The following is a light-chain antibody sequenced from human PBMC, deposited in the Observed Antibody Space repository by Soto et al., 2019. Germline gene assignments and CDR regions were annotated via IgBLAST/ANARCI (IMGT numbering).Light chain of an antibody. CDR1: QSVGTY. J-gene: IGKJ5*01. V-gene: IGKV3-11*01. CDR2: DAS. CDR3: QQRSYPIT. Sequence: ELVLTQSPATLSLSPGERATLSCRASQSVGTYLAWYQQKPGQAPRLLIYDASHRATVIPVRFSGSGSESDFTLTISSLEPEEFAVYYCQQRSYPITFGQGTRLEI.